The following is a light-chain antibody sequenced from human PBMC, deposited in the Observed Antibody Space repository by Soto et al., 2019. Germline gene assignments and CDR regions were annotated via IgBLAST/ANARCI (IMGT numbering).Light chain of an antibody. CDR2: GAS. V-gene: IGKV3-20*01. CDR1: QSISNR. CDR3: QQYGSSPPSST. Sequence: DIQMTQSPSTLSASVGDGVTITCRASQSISNRLAWYQQKPGQAPRLLIYGASNRATDIPDRFSGRGSGTDFTLTISRLEPEDFAVYYCQQYGSSPPSSTFGQGTRLEIK. J-gene: IGKJ5*01.